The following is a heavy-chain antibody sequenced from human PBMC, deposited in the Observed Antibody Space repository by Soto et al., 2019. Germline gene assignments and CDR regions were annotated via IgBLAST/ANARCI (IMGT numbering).Heavy chain of an antibody. J-gene: IGHJ4*02. V-gene: IGHV1-2*02. CDR1: GYTFSDYY. CDR2: INPNSGGT. CDR3: AREPATAKPEGVDF. Sequence: ASVKVSCKASGYTFSDYYIHWVRQAPGQGLEWMGWINPNSGGTKYAPKFQGGVTMTRDTSITTAYMELSRLRSGDAAVYYCAREPATAKPEGVDFWGQGTLVTVSS. D-gene: IGHD1-1*01.